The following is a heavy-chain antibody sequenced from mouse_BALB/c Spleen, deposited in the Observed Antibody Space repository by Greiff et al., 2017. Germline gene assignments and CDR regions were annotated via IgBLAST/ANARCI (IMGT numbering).Heavy chain of an antibody. CDR2: INPYNDGI. J-gene: IGHJ2*01. CDR1: GYTFTSYG. V-gene: IGHV1-14*01. Sequence: VQLKESGPELVKPGASVKLSCKASGYTFTSYGMHWVQQTPGQGLEWIAYINPYNDGINYNEKFKGKATLTRAKSSITAYMELSSLTSEDSAVFYCASSGYDGYYLDYWGQGTTLTVSS. D-gene: IGHD3-1*01. CDR3: ASSGYDGYYLDY.